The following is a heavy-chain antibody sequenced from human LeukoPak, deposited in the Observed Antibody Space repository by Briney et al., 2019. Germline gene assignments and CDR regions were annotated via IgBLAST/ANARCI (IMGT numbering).Heavy chain of an antibody. CDR1: GGSISSGGYY. V-gene: IGHV4-30-2*01. D-gene: IGHD5-12*01. CDR2: IYHSGST. Sequence: SETLSLTCTVSGGSISSGGYYWSWIRQPPGKGLEWIGYIYHSGSTYYNPSLKSRVTISVDRSKNQFSLKLSSVTAADTAVYYCARAGGYVQYFDYWGQGTLVTVSS. J-gene: IGHJ4*02. CDR3: ARAGGYVQYFDY.